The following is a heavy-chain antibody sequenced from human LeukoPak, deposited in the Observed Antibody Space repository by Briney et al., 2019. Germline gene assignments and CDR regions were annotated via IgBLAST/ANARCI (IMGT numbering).Heavy chain of an antibody. D-gene: IGHD3-9*01. CDR1: GFTFSSYG. Sequence: PGGTLRLSCAASGFTFSSYGMSWVRQAPGKGLEWVSAISGSGGSTYYADSVKGRFTISRDNSKNTLYLQMNSLRAEDTAVYYCAKGEDYDILTGEFDYWGQGTLVTVSS. CDR2: ISGSGGST. V-gene: IGHV3-23*01. CDR3: AKGEDYDILTGEFDY. J-gene: IGHJ4*02.